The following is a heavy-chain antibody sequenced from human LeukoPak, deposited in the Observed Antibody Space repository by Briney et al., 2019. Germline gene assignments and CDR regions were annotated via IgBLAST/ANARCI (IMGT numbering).Heavy chain of an antibody. CDR1: GFTFSNYA. J-gene: IGHJ4*02. D-gene: IGHD3-9*01. CDR2: ILGSGGST. Sequence: PGGSLRLSCAASGFTFSNYAMSWVRQAPGKGLEWVSAILGSGGSTYYVDSVKGRFTVSRDNSRSTLYLQMKSLRAEDTALYYCAKWGDYDVLTGYYVPDYWGQGTRVTVSS. CDR3: AKWGDYDVLTGYYVPDY. V-gene: IGHV3-23*01.